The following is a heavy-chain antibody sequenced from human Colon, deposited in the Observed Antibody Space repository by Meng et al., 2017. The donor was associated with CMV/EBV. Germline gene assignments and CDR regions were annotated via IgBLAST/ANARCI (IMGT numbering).Heavy chain of an antibody. CDR2: INSNTGAT. D-gene: IGHD6-6*01. CDR3: ERVGGWIGSSSIFGWFDP. J-gene: IGHJ5*02. CDR1: GYTFTDYD. V-gene: IGHV1-2*02. Sequence: QVVQSGAEVKTPGASVKVSCKGSGYTFTDYDIHWVRQAPGQGLEWMGLINSNTGATKYAQKFQNRITMTRDTSINTVYMQLSGLRSDDTAVYYCERVGGWIGSSSIFGWFDPWGQGTLVTVSS.